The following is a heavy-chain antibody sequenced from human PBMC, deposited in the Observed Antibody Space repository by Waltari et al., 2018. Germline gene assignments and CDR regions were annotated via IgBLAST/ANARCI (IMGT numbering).Heavy chain of an antibody. CDR3: AKVLYDSSGHLDY. CDR2: ISGSGGST. V-gene: IGHV3-23*01. CDR1: GFTFSSYA. Sequence: EVQLLESGGGLVQPGGSLRLSCAASGFTFSSYAMSWVRQAPGKGLEWVSAISGSGGSTYYAESVKGRFTISRDNSKNTLYLQMNSLRAEDTAVYYCAKVLYDSSGHLDYWGQGTLVTVSS. J-gene: IGHJ4*02. D-gene: IGHD3-22*01.